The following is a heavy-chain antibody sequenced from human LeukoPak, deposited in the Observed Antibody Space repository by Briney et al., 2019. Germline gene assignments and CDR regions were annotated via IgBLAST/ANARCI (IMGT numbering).Heavy chain of an antibody. J-gene: IGHJ4*02. CDR3: ARGVARGLNFFDS. V-gene: IGHV3-11*01. Sequence: PGGSLRLSCAASGFTFSDYYMSWIRQAPGKGLECVSYISGSGSSIYYADSVKGRFTISRDKDKNSLYLQMNSLRADDTAVYYCARGVARGLNFFDSWGQGTLVTVSS. CDR2: ISGSGSSI. CDR1: GFTFSDYY.